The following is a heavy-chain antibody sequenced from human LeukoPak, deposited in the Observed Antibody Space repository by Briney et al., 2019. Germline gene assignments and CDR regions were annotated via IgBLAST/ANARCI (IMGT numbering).Heavy chain of an antibody. CDR1: GFTFSNYG. CDR3: ARGSNWGSRVYYFDY. D-gene: IGHD7-27*01. V-gene: IGHV3-33*01. CDR2: ILYDASKT. Sequence: GGSLRLSCAASGFTFSNYGIHWVRQAPGKGLEWVAYILYDASKTYYADSVKGRFTISRDNSKNTLYLQMNSLRAEDTAVYYCARGSNWGSRVYYFDYWGQGTLVTVSS. J-gene: IGHJ4*02.